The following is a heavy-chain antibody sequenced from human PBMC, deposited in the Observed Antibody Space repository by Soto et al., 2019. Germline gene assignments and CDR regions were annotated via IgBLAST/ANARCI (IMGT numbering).Heavy chain of an antibody. J-gene: IGHJ6*04. CDR1: GGSISSYY. CDR3: ARDSGGYRYGYGLFGDFYI. V-gene: IGHV4-59*01. CDR2: IYYSGST. D-gene: IGHD5-18*01. Sequence: SETLSCTCTVSGGSISSYYWSLIRQPPGKGLECIWYIYYSGSTNYNPSLKSRVTISVDPSKNQFSLKLSSVTAADTDVYYCARDSGGYRYGYGLFGDFYIWGKVTTVTVSS.